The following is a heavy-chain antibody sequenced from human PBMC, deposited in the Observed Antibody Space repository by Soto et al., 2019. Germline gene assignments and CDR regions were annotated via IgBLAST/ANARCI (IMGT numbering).Heavy chain of an antibody. CDR1: GFTFSSYA. J-gene: IGHJ4*02. V-gene: IGHV3-23*01. D-gene: IGHD1-26*01. CDR3: AKDQWELLPCMDY. Sequence: EVQLLESGGGLVQPGGSLRLSCAASGFTFSSYAMSWVRQAPGKGLEWVSAISGSGGSTYYADSVKGRFTISRDNSKNALYRQMNSLRAEDTAVYYCAKDQWELLPCMDYWGQGTLVTVSS. CDR2: ISGSGGST.